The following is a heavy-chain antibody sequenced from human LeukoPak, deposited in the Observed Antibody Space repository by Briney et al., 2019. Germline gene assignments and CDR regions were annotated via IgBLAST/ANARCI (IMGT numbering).Heavy chain of an antibody. CDR2: ISSSSSYT. CDR3: ARVYYYDSSGYLGSGAFDI. Sequence: PGGSLRLSCAASGFTFSDYYMSWIRQAPGKGLEWVSYISSSSSYTNYADSVKGRFTISRDNAKNSLYLQMNSLRAEDTAVYYCARVYYYDSSGYLGSGAFDIWGQGTMVTVSS. D-gene: IGHD3-22*01. V-gene: IGHV3-11*06. J-gene: IGHJ3*02. CDR1: GFTFSDYY.